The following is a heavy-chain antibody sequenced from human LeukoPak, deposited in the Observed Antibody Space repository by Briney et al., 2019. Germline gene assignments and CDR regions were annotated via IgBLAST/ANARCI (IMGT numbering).Heavy chain of an antibody. Sequence: GGSLRLSCTASGFTFKDYAMYWVRQAPGKGLEWVSGISWNSGTTDYADSVKGRFTVSRDNAKDSLYLQMNSLRPEDTAWYYCAKDQGRYFSKYYFDYWGRGTLVTVSS. CDR3: AKDQGRYFSKYYFDY. CDR1: GFTFKDYA. D-gene: IGHD3-9*01. J-gene: IGHJ4*02. V-gene: IGHV3-9*01. CDR2: ISWNSGTT.